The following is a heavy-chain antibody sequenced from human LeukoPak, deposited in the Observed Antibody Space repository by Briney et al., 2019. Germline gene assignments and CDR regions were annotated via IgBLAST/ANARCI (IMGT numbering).Heavy chain of an antibody. D-gene: IGHD3-16*01. CDR3: ARARGDSPRIYYYMDV. CDR2: IYYIGTA. V-gene: IGHV4-30-4*01. Sequence: SETLSLTCAVYGGSFSGYYWTWISQSPGKGLEWIGYIYYIGTAYYNPSLRSRVALSADTSKNQFSLKLNSVTVADSAVYFCARARGDSPRIYYYMDVWGKGTTVTVSS. J-gene: IGHJ6*03. CDR1: GGSFSGYY.